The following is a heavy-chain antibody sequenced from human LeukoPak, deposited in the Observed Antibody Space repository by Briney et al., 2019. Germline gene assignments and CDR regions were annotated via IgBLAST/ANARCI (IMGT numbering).Heavy chain of an antibody. J-gene: IGHJ6*03. V-gene: IGHV4-34*01. CDR3: ARKTTVTPWYYYYYYMDV. D-gene: IGHD4-11*01. CDR1: GGSFSGYY. CDR2: INHSGST. Sequence: SETLSLTCAVYGGSFSGYYWSWIRQPPGKGLEWIGEINHSGSTNYNPSLKSRVTISVDTSKNQFSLKLSSVTAADTAVYYCARKTTVTPWYYYYYYMDVWGKGTTVTVSS.